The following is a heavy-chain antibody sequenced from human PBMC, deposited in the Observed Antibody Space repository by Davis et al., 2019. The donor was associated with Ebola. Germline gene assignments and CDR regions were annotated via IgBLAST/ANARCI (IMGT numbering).Heavy chain of an antibody. CDR3: ARGGPTVTTAYYYGMDV. J-gene: IGHJ6*02. CDR2: IIPILGIA. Sequence: SVKVSCKASGGTFSSYAISWVRQAPGQGLEWMGRIIPILGIANYAQKFQGRVTITADKSTSTAYMELSSLRSEDTAVYYCARGGPTVTTAYYYGMDVWGQGTTVTVSS. D-gene: IGHD4-17*01. V-gene: IGHV1-69*04. CDR1: GGTFSSYA.